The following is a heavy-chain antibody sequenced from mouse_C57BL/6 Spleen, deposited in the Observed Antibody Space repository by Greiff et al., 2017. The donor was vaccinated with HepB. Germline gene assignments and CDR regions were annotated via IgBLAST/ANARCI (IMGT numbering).Heavy chain of an antibody. CDR2: ISYDGSN. CDR3: ARDGIITTVEAY. V-gene: IGHV3-6*01. CDR1: GYSITSGYY. J-gene: IGHJ3*01. Sequence: EVQRVESGPGLVKPSQSLSFTCSVTGYSITSGYYWNWIRQFPGNKLEWMGYISYDGSNNYNPSLKNRISITRDTSKNQFFLKLNSVTTEDTATYYCARDGIITTVEAYWGQGTLVTVSA. D-gene: IGHD1-1*01.